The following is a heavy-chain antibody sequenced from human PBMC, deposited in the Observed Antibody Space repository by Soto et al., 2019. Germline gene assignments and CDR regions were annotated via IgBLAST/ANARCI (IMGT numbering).Heavy chain of an antibody. J-gene: IGHJ4*02. CDR1: GYSFTSHW. CDR3: ARAQSCYYTLSPYYFDS. Sequence: PGESLKISGKGSGYSFTSHWIGWVLQMPGKGLDWMGVIYPADSDTRYSPSFEGRVTISADKSFTTAYLQWSSLKASDTAIYYCARAQSCYYTLSPYYFDSWGQGTLVTVSS. D-gene: IGHD3-3*01. V-gene: IGHV5-51*01. CDR2: IYPADSDT.